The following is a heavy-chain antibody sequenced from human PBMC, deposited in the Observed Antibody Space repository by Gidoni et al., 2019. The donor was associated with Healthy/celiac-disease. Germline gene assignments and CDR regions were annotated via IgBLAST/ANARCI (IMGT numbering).Heavy chain of an antibody. V-gene: IGHV3-30-3*01. CDR2: ISYDGSNK. Sequence: QVQLVESGGGVVQPGRSLRLSCAASGFTFRSYAMHWVRQAPGKGLEWVAVISYDGSNKYYADSVKGRFTISRDNSKNTLYLQMNSLRAEDTAVYYCARDMGPPTTILYGMDVWGQGTTVTVSS. CDR3: ARDMGPPTTILYGMDV. D-gene: IGHD3-3*01. J-gene: IGHJ6*02. CDR1: GFTFRSYA.